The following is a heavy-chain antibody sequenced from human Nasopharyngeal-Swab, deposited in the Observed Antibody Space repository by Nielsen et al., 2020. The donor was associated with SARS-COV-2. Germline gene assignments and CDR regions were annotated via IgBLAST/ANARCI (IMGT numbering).Heavy chain of an antibody. J-gene: IGHJ3*02. Sequence: GESLKISCAASGFTFSSYDMHWVRQVTGKGLERVSVIGTVGDTYYPGSVKGRFTISRENAKNSLYLQMNSLRAGDTAVYYCARGGLRGDAFDIWGQGTMVTVSS. CDR1: GFTFSSYD. CDR2: IGTVGDT. D-gene: IGHD3-10*01. CDR3: ARGGLRGDAFDI. V-gene: IGHV3-13*01.